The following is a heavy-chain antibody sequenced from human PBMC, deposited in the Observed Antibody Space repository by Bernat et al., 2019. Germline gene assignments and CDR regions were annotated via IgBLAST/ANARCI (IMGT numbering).Heavy chain of an antibody. D-gene: IGHD3-9*01. Sequence: EVQLVESGGGLVQPGGSLRLSCAASGFTFSSYAMSWVRQAPGKGLEWVSAISGSGGSTYYADSVKGRFTISRDNSKNTLYLQMNSLRAEDTAVYYCAKVGDYDILTGYSSSGYFDYWGQGTLVTVSS. V-gene: IGHV3-23*04. CDR2: ISGSGGST. J-gene: IGHJ4*02. CDR3: AKVGDYDILTGYSSSGYFDY. CDR1: GFTFSSYA.